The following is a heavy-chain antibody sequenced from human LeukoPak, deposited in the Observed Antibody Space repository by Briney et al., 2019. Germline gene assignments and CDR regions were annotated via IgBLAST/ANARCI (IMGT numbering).Heavy chain of an antibody. CDR3: ARARYNWNYEGYYYYGMDV. CDR1: GGTFSSYT. D-gene: IGHD1-7*01. V-gene: IGHV1-69*02. CDR2: ITPILGIA. Sequence: SVKVSCKASGGTFSSYTISWVRQAPGQGLEWMGRITPILGIANYAQKFQGRVTITADKSTSTAYMELSSLRSEDTAVYYCARARYNWNYEGYYYYGMDVWGQGTTVTVSS. J-gene: IGHJ6*02.